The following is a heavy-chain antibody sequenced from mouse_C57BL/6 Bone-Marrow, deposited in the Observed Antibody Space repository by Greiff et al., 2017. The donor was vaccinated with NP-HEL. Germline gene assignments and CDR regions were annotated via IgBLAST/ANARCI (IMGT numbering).Heavy chain of an antibody. J-gene: IGHJ4*01. CDR3: ARDKTTVVAPYYYAMDY. D-gene: IGHD1-1*01. V-gene: IGHV3-6*01. Sequence: EVQRVESGPGLVKPSQSLSLTCSVTGYSITSGYYWNWIRQFPGNKLEWMGYISYDGSNNYNPSLKNRISITRDTSKNQFFLKLNSVTTEDTATYYCARDKTTVVAPYYYAMDYWGQGTSVTVSS. CDR2: ISYDGSN. CDR1: GYSITSGYY.